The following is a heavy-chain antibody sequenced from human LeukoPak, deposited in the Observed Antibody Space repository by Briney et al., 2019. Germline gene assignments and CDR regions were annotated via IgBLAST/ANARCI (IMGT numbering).Heavy chain of an antibody. V-gene: IGHV3-21*04. J-gene: IGHJ4*02. Sequence: GGSLRLSCAASGFTFSSYSMNWVRQAPGKGLEWVSSISSSSSYIYYADSVKGRFTISRDDSKNTLSLQMNSLRVEDTAVYYCARDLAWGAFDYWGQGTLVTVSS. D-gene: IGHD7-27*01. CDR3: ARDLAWGAFDY. CDR2: ISSSSSYI. CDR1: GFTFSSYS.